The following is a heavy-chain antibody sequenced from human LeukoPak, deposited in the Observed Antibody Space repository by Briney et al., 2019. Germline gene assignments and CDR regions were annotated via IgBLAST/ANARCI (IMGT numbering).Heavy chain of an antibody. Sequence: SETLSLTCTVSGGSISSYYWSWIRQPPGKGLEWIGYIYYSGSTNYNPSLKSRVTLSVDTSKNQFSLKLSSVTAADTAVYYCARVGVIRMAYYGMDVWGQGTTVTVSS. V-gene: IGHV4-59*01. CDR2: IYYSGST. J-gene: IGHJ6*02. CDR1: GGSISSYY. D-gene: IGHD3-10*01. CDR3: ARVGVIRMAYYGMDV.